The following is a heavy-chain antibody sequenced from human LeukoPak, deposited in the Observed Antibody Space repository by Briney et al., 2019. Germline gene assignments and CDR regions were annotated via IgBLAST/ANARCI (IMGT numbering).Heavy chain of an antibody. J-gene: IGHJ4*02. D-gene: IGHD4-17*01. V-gene: IGHV4-59*01. CDR3: VRTGEVTTVCDS. CDR1: GDSISSYY. CDR2: IYYSGST. Sequence: PSETLSLTCTVSGDSISSYYWSWIRQPPGKGLEWIGYIYYSGSTNYNPSLKSRVTISVDTSKNQFSLKLSSVTAADTAVYYCVRTGEVTTVCDSWGQGNLVTVSS.